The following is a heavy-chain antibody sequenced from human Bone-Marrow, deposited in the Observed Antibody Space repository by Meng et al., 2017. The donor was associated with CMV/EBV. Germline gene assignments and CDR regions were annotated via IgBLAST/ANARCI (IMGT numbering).Heavy chain of an antibody. CDR1: GFTFSSYA. J-gene: IGHJ6*02. CDR2: IYSGGSST. Sequence: GESLKISCAASGFTFSSYAMSWVRQAPGKGLEWVSVIYSGGSSTYYADSVKGRFTISRDNSKNTLYLQMNSLRAEDTAVYYCAKEGGRFLDPLSDYYYVMDVWGQATTATSSS. D-gene: IGHD3/OR15-3a*01. CDR3: AKEGGRFLDPLSDYYYVMDV. V-gene: IGHV3-23*03.